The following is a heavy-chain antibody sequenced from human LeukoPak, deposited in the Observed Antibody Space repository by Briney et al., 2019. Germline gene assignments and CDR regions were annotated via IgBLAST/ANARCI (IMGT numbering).Heavy chain of an antibody. D-gene: IGHD3-10*01. CDR3: TRVYYPSSGESRLHGMDV. V-gene: IGHV3-74*01. CDR2: ISSDGSTT. J-gene: IGHJ6*02. CDR1: GFTFSIYW. Sequence: GGSLRLSCAASGFTFSIYWMHCVRQAPGKGLMWVSRISSDGSTTYYADSVRGRFTISRDNAKNTLYLEMNPLSAEDTAVYFCTRVYYPSSGESRLHGMDVWGQGTTVTVSS.